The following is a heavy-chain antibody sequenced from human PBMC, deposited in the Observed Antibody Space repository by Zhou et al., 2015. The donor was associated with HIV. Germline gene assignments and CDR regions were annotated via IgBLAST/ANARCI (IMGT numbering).Heavy chain of an antibody. Sequence: EVQLVESGGIVVQPGGSLRLSCAGSGFTFDDYTMHWVRQAPGKGLEWVSLISWDGGSTYYADSVKGRFTISRDNRKNSLYLQMNSLRTEDTALYYCAKGVYSSSSANWFDPWGQGTLVTVSS. CDR2: ISWDGGST. CDR3: AKGVYSSSSANWFDP. V-gene: IGHV3-43*01. CDR1: GFTFDDYT. D-gene: IGHD6-6*01. J-gene: IGHJ5*02.